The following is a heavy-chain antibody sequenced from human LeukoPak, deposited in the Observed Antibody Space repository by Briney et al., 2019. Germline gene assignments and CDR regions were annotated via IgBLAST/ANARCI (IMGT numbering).Heavy chain of an antibody. Sequence: PSETLSLTCAVYGGSFSGYYWSWIRQPPGKGLEWIGEINHSGSTNYNPSLKRRVTISVDTSKNQFSLKLSSVTAADTAVYYCARRYNYVWGSYRDWGQGTLVTVSS. CDR1: GGSFSGYY. CDR3: ARRYNYVWGSYRD. J-gene: IGHJ4*02. D-gene: IGHD3-16*02. V-gene: IGHV4-34*01. CDR2: INHSGST.